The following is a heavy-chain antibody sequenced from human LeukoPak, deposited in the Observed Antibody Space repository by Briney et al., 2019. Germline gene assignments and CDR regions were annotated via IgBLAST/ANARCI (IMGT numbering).Heavy chain of an antibody. J-gene: IGHJ4*02. CDR3: ARGPGPADDGGGYCFDY. CDR2: INPSGGST. D-gene: IGHD3-22*01. V-gene: IGHV1-46*01. CDR1: GYTFTSYY. Sequence: GASVKVSCKASGYTFTSYYLYWVRQAPGQGLEWMEVINPSGGSTTSAQKFQGRVTMTRDTSTSTVYMELRSLRSEDTAVYYCARGPGPADDGGGYCFDYWGQGTLVTVSS.